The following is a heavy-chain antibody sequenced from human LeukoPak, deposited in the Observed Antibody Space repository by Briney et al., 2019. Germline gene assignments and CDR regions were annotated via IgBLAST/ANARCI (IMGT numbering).Heavy chain of an antibody. J-gene: IGHJ4*02. CDR1: GGSISSSGYY. V-gene: IGHV4-39*01. CDR3: ANYSRDGYYFDY. D-gene: IGHD2-15*01. CDR2: IYYSGSS. Sequence: PSETLSLTCTVSGGSISSSGYYWGWSRQPPGKGLEWIGSIYYSGSSYYNPSLKSRVTISVDTSKNQFSLQLSSVTAADTAVYYCANYSRDGYYFDYWGQGTLVTVSS.